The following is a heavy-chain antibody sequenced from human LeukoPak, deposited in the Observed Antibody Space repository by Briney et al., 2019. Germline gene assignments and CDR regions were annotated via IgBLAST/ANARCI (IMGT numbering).Heavy chain of an antibody. J-gene: IGHJ4*02. CDR1: GFTFSSYA. Sequence: PGGSLRLSCAASGFTFSSYARSWVRQAPGKGLEWVSAISGSGGSTYYPDPVKGRFTISRDNSKHTLYLQINSPRAEATAEYYCAKPPGILPFGELPHWGQGTLVTVSS. CDR3: AKPPGILPFGELPH. CDR2: ISGSGGST. V-gene: IGHV3-23*01. D-gene: IGHD3-10*01.